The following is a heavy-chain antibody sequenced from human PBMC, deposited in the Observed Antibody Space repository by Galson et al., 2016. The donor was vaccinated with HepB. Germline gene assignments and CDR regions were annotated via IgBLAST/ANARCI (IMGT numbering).Heavy chain of an antibody. Sequence: SLRLSCAASGLTVSANYMSWVRQAPGKGLEWVSVIYSGGSRYYADFVKGRFTIPRHNSNNTLYLQMNSLRPEDTAVYFCAIPRGYRYSMDVWGQGTTVTVSS. CDR2: IYSGGSR. V-gene: IGHV3-53*04. D-gene: IGHD5-18*01. J-gene: IGHJ6*02. CDR1: GLTVSANY. CDR3: AIPRGYRYSMDV.